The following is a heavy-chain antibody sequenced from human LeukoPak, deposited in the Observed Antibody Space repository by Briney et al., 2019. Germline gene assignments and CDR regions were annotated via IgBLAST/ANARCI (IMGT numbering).Heavy chain of an antibody. D-gene: IGHD6-6*01. CDR1: GGTFSSYA. CDR3: ARAGTAARPYRRYYYYGVDV. Sequence: SVKVSCKASGGTFSSYAISWVRQAPGQGLEWMGGVIPIFGTANYAQKFQGRVTITADESTSTAYMELSSLRSEDTAVYYCARAGTAARPYRRYYYYGVDVWGQGTTVTVSS. V-gene: IGHV1-69*13. CDR2: VIPIFGTA. J-gene: IGHJ6*02.